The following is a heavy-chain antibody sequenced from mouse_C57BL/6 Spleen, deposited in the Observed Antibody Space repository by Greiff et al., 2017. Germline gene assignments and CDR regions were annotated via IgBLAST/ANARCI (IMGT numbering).Heavy chain of an antibody. Sequence: EVKLVESGEGLVKPGGSLKLSCAASGFTFSSYAMSWVRQTPEKRLEWVAYISSGGDYIYYADTVKGRFTISRDNARNTLYLQMSSLKSEDTAMYYCTRAGYYYAMDYWGKGTSVTVSS. CDR2: ISSGGDYI. J-gene: IGHJ4*01. V-gene: IGHV5-9-1*02. CDR1: GFTFSSYA. CDR3: TRAGYYYAMDY.